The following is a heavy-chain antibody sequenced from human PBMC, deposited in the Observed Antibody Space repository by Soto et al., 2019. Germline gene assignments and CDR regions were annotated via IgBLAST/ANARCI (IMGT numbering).Heavy chain of an antibody. CDR3: ARDLASGTNPDY. CDR2: INPSGGST. D-gene: IGHD1-7*01. Sequence: SSVQVSCKASGYTFTSYYMHWVRQAPGQGLEWMGIINPSGGSTSYAQKFQGRVTMTRDTSTSTVYMELSSLRSEDTAVYYCARDLASGTNPDYWGQGTLVTVSS. CDR1: GYTFTSYY. J-gene: IGHJ4*02. V-gene: IGHV1-46*01.